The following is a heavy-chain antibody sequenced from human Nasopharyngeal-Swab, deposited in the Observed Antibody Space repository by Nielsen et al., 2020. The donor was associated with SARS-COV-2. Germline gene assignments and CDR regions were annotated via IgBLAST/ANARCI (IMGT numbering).Heavy chain of an antibody. J-gene: IGHJ6*02. CDR3: ARIIEVNTSYYYYGMDV. D-gene: IGHD3-22*01. CDR2: IFSNDEK. Sequence: WIGGVAGKCLEWLAHIFSNDEKSYSTSLKSRLTISKDTSKSQVVLTMTNMDPVDTATYYCARIIEVNTSYYYYGMDVWGQGTTVTVSS. V-gene: IGHV2-26*01.